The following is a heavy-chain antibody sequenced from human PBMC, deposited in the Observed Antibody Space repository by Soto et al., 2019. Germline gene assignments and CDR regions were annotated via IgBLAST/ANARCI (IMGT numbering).Heavy chain of an antibody. CDR2: ISANSGNT. CDR1: GFIFNNYA. CDR3: ATAGNYDSSGRDF. J-gene: IGHJ4*02. V-gene: IGHV1-18*04. D-gene: IGHD3-22*01. Sequence: ASVKVSCRAFGFIFNNYAISWVRQAPGQGLEWMGWISANSGNTNYAQKLQGRVTMTTDTSTSTAYMELRSLRSDDTAVYYCATAGNYDSSGRDFWGQGTLVTVSS.